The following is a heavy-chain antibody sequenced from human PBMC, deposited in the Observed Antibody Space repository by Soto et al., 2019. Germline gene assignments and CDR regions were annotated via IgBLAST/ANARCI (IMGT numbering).Heavy chain of an antibody. V-gene: IGHV1-69*01. J-gene: IGHJ4*02. D-gene: IGHD3-10*01. CDR2: IIPIFGTP. CDR3: ARDRDDYGSGNYYNRIDF. Sequence: QVQLVQSGAEVKKPGSSVKVSCKASGGIFSTYAISGLRQAPGQGLEWMGGIIPIFGTPNYAQRFQGRVTITADESKTTSYMELIRLKSEDTAVYYCARDRDDYGSGNYYNRIDFWGQGTLVTVSS. CDR1: GGIFSTYA.